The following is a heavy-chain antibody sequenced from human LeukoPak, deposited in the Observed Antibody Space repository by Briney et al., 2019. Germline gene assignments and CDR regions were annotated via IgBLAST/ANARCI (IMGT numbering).Heavy chain of an antibody. CDR2: IYYTGST. V-gene: IGHV4-39*07. CDR1: GGSIGRSSYY. Sequence: SETLSLTCTVSGGSIGRSSYYWGWIRQPPGKGLEWIGTIYYTGSTFYNPSLKSRVTISVDTSKNQFSLKLSSVTAADTAVYYCAREYSGYDFSLDVWGRGTTVTVSS. D-gene: IGHD5-12*01. CDR3: AREYSGYDFSLDV. J-gene: IGHJ6*02.